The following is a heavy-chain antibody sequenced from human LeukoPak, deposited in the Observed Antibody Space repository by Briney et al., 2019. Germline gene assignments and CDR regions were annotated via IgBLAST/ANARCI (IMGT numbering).Heavy chain of an antibody. Sequence: GGSLRLSCTASGFTFGDYAMSWLRQAPGKGLEWVGFIRSNAYGGTTEYAASVKGGFTISRDDSKSIAYLQMNSLKTEDTAVYYCTRDQHDFWSGYYAYYYYYYMDVWGKGTTVTVSS. CDR3: TRDQHDFWSGYYAYYYYYYMDV. CDR1: GFTFGDYA. V-gene: IGHV3-49*03. CDR2: IRSNAYGGTT. J-gene: IGHJ6*03. D-gene: IGHD3-3*01.